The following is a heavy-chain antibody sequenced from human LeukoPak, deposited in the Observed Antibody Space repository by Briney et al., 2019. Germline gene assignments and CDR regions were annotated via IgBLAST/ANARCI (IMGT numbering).Heavy chain of an antibody. V-gene: IGHV4-59*01. Sequence: SETLSLTCTVSGGSINDYYWSWLRQPPGKGLEWIGYVSFIGRTKYNASLKSRVTISVDTSKNQFYLKLTPVFAADTAMYYCARDLFASGGYFDSWGQGSLVIVSS. CDR2: VSFIGRT. J-gene: IGHJ4*02. D-gene: IGHD2-15*01. CDR3: ARDLFASGGYFDS. CDR1: GGSINDYY.